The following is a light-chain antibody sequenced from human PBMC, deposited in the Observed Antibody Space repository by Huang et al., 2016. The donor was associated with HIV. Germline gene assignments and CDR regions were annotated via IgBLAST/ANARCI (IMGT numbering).Light chain of an antibody. Sequence: EIVMTQSPATLSVSPGESATLSCRASQSVRSNLAWYQQKPGQAPRLLIYGASTRATGIPARFSGSGSGTEFTLTSSSLLSEDFALYYCQQYDNWPLTFGQGTKVDIK. J-gene: IGKJ1*01. V-gene: IGKV3-15*01. CDR1: QSVRSN. CDR3: QQYDNWPLT. CDR2: GAS.